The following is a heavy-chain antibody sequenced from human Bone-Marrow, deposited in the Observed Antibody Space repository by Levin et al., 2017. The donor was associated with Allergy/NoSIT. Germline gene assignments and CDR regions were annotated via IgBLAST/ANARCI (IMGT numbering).Heavy chain of an antibody. J-gene: IGHJ6*02. V-gene: IGHV3-30*18. D-gene: IGHD1-7*01. CDR3: AKDANWNYYYPYYGMDV. Sequence: GGSLRLSCAASGFTFSSDGMHWVRQAPGKGLEWVAVISYDGNNEYYADSVKGRFTISRDNSKNTLYLQMNSLRAEDTAVYYCAKDANWNYYYPYYGMDVWGQGTTVTVSS. CDR2: ISYDGNNE. CDR1: GFTFSSDG.